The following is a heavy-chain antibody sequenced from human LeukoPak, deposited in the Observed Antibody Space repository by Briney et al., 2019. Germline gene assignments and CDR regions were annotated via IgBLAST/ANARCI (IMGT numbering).Heavy chain of an antibody. CDR1: GGSFSGYY. J-gene: IGHJ4*02. V-gene: IGHV4-34*01. CDR3: AGGDYTALDY. D-gene: IGHD3-3*01. CDR2: INHSGST. Sequence: SETLSLTCAVYGGSFSGYYWSWIRQPPGKGLEWIGEINHSGSTNYNPSLKSRVTISVDTSKNQFSLKLSSVTAADTAVYYCAGGDYTALDYWGQGTLVTVSS.